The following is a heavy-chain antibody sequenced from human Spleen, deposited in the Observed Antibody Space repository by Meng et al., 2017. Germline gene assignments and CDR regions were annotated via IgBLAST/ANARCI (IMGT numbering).Heavy chain of an antibody. CDR2: ISSSGSTI. J-gene: IGHJ4*02. V-gene: IGHV3-48*03. CDR1: GFTFSSYE. CDR3: ARDRPWYYDSSGYNGYFDY. Sequence: GESLKISCAASGFTFSSYEMNWVRQAPGKGLEWVSYISSSGSTIYYADSVKGRFTISRDNAKNSLYLQMNSLRAEDTAVYYCARDRPWYYDSSGYNGYFDYWGQGTLVTVSS. D-gene: IGHD3-22*01.